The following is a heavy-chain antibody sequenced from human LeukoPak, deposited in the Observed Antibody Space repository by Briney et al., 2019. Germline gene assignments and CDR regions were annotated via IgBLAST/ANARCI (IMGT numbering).Heavy chain of an antibody. CDR3: ARDGTYNSFDY. V-gene: IGHV4-4*07. CDR1: GGSISSYY. Sequence: PSETLSLTCTVAGGSISSYYWSWIRQPAGKGLEWIGSIYSSGSTTYNPSLKSRVSLSVDTSKNQFSLELSSVTAADTAVYYCARDGTYNSFDYWGQGTLVTVSS. D-gene: IGHD1-14*01. CDR2: IYSSGST. J-gene: IGHJ4*02.